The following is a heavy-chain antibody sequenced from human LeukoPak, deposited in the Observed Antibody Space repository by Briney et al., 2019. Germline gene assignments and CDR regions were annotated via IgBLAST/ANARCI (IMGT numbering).Heavy chain of an antibody. D-gene: IGHD1-26*01. V-gene: IGHV3-23*01. Sequence: PGGSLRLSCAASGFTFNSYAMTWVRQAPEKGLEWVSSIIDSGISTYYGDSVKGRFTISRDNSKNTLYLQMNSLGAEDTAVYYCAKGSRGSYDYWGQGTLVTVSS. CDR1: GFTFNSYA. CDR2: IIDSGIST. CDR3: AKGSRGSYDY. J-gene: IGHJ4*02.